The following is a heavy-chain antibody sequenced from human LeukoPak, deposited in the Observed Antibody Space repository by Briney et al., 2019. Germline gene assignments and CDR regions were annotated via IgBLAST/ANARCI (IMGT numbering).Heavy chain of an antibody. J-gene: IGHJ4*02. D-gene: IGHD2-2*02. Sequence: PGGSLRLSCAASGFTFSSYWMSWVRQAPGKGLEWVANINQDGSEKYYVDSVEGRFNISRDNARNSLYLQMNSLRAEDTAVYYCARDQLYCGGPTCYRTGDDSWGQGTLVTVSS. V-gene: IGHV3-7*01. CDR2: INQDGSEK. CDR1: GFTFSSYW. CDR3: ARDQLYCGGPTCYRTGDDS.